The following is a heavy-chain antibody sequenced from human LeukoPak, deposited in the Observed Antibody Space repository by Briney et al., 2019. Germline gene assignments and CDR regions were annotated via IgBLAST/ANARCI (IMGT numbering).Heavy chain of an antibody. Sequence: PGRSLRLSCAASGFTFSSYGMHWVRQAPGKGLEWVAVISYDGSNKYYADSVKGRFTISRDNSKNTLYLQMNSLRAEDTAVYYCAKGEAFCGGDCYPNNWFDPWGQGTLVTVSS. CDR2: ISYDGSNK. CDR1: GFTFSSYG. V-gene: IGHV3-30*18. D-gene: IGHD2-21*02. CDR3: AKGEAFCGGDCYPNNWFDP. J-gene: IGHJ5*02.